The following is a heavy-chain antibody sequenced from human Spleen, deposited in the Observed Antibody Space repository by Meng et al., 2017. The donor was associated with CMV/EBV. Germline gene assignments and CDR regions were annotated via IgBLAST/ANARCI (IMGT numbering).Heavy chain of an antibody. CDR1: GSTFSSYA. J-gene: IGHJ4*02. D-gene: IGHD2-15*01. CDR3: ARSGAGNLLFKPLDY. Sequence: GGSLRLSCAASGSTFSSYAMHWVRQAPGKGLEWVAVISYDGSNKYYADSVKGRFTISRDNSKNTLYLQMNSLRAEDTAVYYCARSGAGNLLFKPLDYLGQGTLVTVSS. CDR2: ISYDGSNK. V-gene: IGHV3-30*04.